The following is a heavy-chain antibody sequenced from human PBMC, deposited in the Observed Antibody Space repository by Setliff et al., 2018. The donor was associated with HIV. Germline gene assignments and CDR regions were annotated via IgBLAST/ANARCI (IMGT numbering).Heavy chain of an antibody. Sequence: ASVKVSCKASGYTFTSFDINWVRQATGQGLEWMGWMNPNSGNSGFAQKFQGRVTMTRNSSISTAYMELSSLRFDDTAVYYCTRIRAMVRGVTSYDVFDIWGQGTKVTVSS. CDR3: TRIRAMVRGVTSYDVFDI. J-gene: IGHJ3*02. CDR1: GYTFTSFD. CDR2: MNPNSGNS. D-gene: IGHD3-10*01. V-gene: IGHV1-8*01.